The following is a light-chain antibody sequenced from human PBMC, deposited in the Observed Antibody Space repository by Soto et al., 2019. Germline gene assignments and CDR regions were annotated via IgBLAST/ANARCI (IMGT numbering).Light chain of an antibody. CDR2: YDN. J-gene: IGLJ1*01. Sequence: QSGLTQPPSVSEAPRQRVTISCSGSSSNIGNNAVNWYQQLPGQAPKIVIYYDNLLTSGVSDRFSGSKSGISASLAISDLQSADEADYYCASWDDSLNAYVFGPGTKVTVL. CDR3: ASWDDSLNAYV. CDR1: SSNIGNNA. V-gene: IGLV1-36*01.